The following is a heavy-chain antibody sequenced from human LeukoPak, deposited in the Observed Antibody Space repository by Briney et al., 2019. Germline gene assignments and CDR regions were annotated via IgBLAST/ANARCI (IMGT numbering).Heavy chain of an antibody. CDR3: ARARGSYWLHAFDI. D-gene: IGHD1-26*01. V-gene: IGHV3-11*01. CDR1: GFTFSDYY. J-gene: IGHJ3*02. CDR2: ISSSGSTI. Sequence: GRSLRLSCAASGFTFSDYYMSWIRQAPGKGLEWVSYISSSGSTIYYADSVKGRFTISRDNAKNSLYLQMNSLRAEDTAVYYCARARGSYWLHAFDIWGQGTMVTVSS.